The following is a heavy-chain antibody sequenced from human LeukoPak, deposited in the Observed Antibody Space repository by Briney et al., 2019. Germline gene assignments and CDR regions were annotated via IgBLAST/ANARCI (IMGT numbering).Heavy chain of an antibody. Sequence: GASVKVSCKASGGTFSSYAISWVRQAPGQGLEWMGGIIPIFGTANYAQKFQGRVTITADKSTSTAYMELSSLRSEDTAVYYCAREIGPRQLHLWGSAFDYWGQGTLVTVSS. J-gene: IGHJ4*02. CDR3: AREIGPRQLHLWGSAFDY. V-gene: IGHV1-69*06. CDR2: IIPIFGTA. D-gene: IGHD5-18*01. CDR1: GGTFSSYA.